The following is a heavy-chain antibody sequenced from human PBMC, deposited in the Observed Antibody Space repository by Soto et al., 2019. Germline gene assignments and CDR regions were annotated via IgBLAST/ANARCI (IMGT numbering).Heavy chain of an antibody. J-gene: IGHJ5*02. D-gene: IGHD3-9*01. CDR1: GGSFSGYY. V-gene: IGHV4-34*01. CDR3: AAQIKEDVLRYFYWFDP. CDR2: INHSGST. Sequence: PSETLSLTCAVYGGSFSGYYWCWIRQPPGKGLEWIGEINHSGSTNYNPSLKSRVTISVDTSKNQFSLKLSSVTAADTAVYYCAAQIKEDVLRYFYWFDPWGQGTLVTVSS.